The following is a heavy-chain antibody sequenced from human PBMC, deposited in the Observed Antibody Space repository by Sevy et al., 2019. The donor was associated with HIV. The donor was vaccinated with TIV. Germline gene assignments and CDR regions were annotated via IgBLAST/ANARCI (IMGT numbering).Heavy chain of an antibody. J-gene: IGHJ4*02. CDR2: IYPEDSET. CDR3: ATSRSGYFDSRGYYIY. V-gene: IGHV5-51*01. CDR1: GYSFTSHW. Sequence: GESLKISCQGSGYSFTSHWIGWVRHMPGKGLEWMGIIYPEDSETRYSPSFQGQVTFSADKSISTAYLQWSSLNASDPAMYYRATSRSGYFDSRGYYIYWGQGTLVTVSS. D-gene: IGHD3-22*01.